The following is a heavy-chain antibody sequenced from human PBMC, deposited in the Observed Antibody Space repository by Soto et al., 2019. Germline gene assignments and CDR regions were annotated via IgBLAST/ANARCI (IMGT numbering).Heavy chain of an antibody. CDR3: ARGSKWELLIDY. Sequence: SETLSLTCAVYGGSFSGYYWSWIRQPPGKGLEWIGEINHSGSTNYNPSLKSRVTISVDTSKNQFSLKLSSVTAADTAVYYCARGSKWELLIDYWGQGTLVTASS. J-gene: IGHJ4*02. D-gene: IGHD1-26*01. V-gene: IGHV4-34*01. CDR2: INHSGST. CDR1: GGSFSGYY.